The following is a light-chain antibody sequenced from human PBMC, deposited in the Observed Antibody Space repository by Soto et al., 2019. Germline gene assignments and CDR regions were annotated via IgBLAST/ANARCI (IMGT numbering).Light chain of an antibody. CDR2: GAS. Sequence: EIVMTQSPATLSVSPGERATLSCRASQSVSSNLAWYQQKPGQAPRLLIYGASTRATGIPARFSGSGSGTEFTLTISSLQSEDFAVYYGQQARSFGPGTKVDIK. J-gene: IGKJ3*01. V-gene: IGKV3-15*01. CDR1: QSVSSN. CDR3: QQARS.